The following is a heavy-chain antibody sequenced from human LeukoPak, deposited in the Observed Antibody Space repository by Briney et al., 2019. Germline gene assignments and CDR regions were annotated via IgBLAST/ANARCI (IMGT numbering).Heavy chain of an antibody. Sequence: SETLSLTCTVSGGSISSSSFYWGWIRQPPGKGLEWIGSIYYSGGTYYNPSLKSRVTISVDTSKNQFSLKLNSVTAADTAVYYCVRPGDSSGYYYGFEYWGQGTLVTVSS. CDR3: VRPGDSSGYYYGFEY. CDR2: IYYSGGT. D-gene: IGHD3-22*01. J-gene: IGHJ4*02. V-gene: IGHV4-39*01. CDR1: GGSISSSSFY.